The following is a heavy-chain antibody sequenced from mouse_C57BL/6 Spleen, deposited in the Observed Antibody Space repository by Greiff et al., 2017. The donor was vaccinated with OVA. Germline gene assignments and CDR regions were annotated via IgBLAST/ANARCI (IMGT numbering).Heavy chain of an antibody. D-gene: IGHD1-1*01. J-gene: IGHJ3*01. Sequence: QVQLQQPGAERVKPGASVKLSCKASGYTFTSYWMQWVKQRPGQGLEWIGEIDPSDSYTNYNQKFKGKATLTVDTSSSTAYMQLSSLTSEDSAVYYCHYYGSSSWFAYWGQGTLVTVSA. CDR3: HYYGSSSWFAY. CDR2: IDPSDSYT. CDR1: GYTFTSYW. V-gene: IGHV1-50*01.